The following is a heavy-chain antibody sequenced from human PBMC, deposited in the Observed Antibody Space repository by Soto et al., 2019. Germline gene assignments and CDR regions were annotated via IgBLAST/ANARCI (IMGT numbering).Heavy chain of an antibody. V-gene: IGHV4-34*01. CDR1: GGSFSGYY. J-gene: IGHJ5*02. D-gene: IGHD3-16*01. CDR3: ASGGGLGEYNWFDP. CDR2: INHSGST. Sequence: ETLSLTCAVYGGSFSGYYWSWIRQPPGKGLEWIGEINHSGSTNYNPSLKSRVTISVDTSKNQFSLKLSSVTAADTAVYYCASGGGLGEYNWFDPWGQGTLVTVSS.